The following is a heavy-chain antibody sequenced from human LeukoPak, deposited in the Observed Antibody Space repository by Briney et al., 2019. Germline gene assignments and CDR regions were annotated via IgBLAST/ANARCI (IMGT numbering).Heavy chain of an antibody. CDR3: ARAGTNNYYYYYMDV. V-gene: IGHV4-59*12. D-gene: IGHD1-7*01. Sequence: SETLSLTCTVSADSISNYYWTWLRQPPGKGLEWIGYIYNSGSTNYNTSLKSRVTISVDTSKNQFSLKLSSVTAADTAVYYCARAGTNNYYYYYMDVWGKGTTVTVSS. CDR2: IYNSGST. J-gene: IGHJ6*03. CDR1: ADSISNYY.